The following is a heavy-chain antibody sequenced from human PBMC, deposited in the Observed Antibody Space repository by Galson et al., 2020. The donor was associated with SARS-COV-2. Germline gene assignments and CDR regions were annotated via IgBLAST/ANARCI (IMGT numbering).Heavy chain of an antibody. Sequence: ASVKVSCKVSGYTLTELSMHWVRQAPGKGLERMGGFDHEDGETIYAQKFQGRVTMTEDTSTDTAYMELSSLRSEDTAVYYCATIVGAFRSYFDYWGQGTLVTVS. J-gene: IGHJ4*02. D-gene: IGHD1-26*01. CDR3: ATIVGAFRSYFDY. CDR1: GYTLTELS. V-gene: IGHV1-24*01. CDR2: FDHEDGET.